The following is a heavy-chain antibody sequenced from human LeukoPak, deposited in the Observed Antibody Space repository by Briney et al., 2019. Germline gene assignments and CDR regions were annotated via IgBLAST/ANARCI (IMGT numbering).Heavy chain of an antibody. CDR1: GGSFSGYY. V-gene: IGHV4-34*01. CDR2: INHSGST. D-gene: IGHD6-6*01. J-gene: IGHJ4*02. Sequence: PSETLSLTCAVYGGSFSGYYWSWLRQPPGKGLEWIGEINHSGSTNYNPSLKSRVTISVDTSKNQFSLKLSSVTAADTAVYYCARGSWRQLVYPRFDYWGQGTLVTVSS. CDR3: ARGSWRQLVYPRFDY.